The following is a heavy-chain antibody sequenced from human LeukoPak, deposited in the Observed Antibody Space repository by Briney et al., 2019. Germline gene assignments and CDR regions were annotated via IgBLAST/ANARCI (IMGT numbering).Heavy chain of an antibody. CDR1: GFTFSSYA. Sequence: QAGGSLRLSCAASGFTFSSYAMSWVRQAPGKGLEWVSAISGSGGSTYYADSVKGRFTISRDNTKNTLYLQMNSLRAEDTAVYYCAKRFGNYYDSSGYYYFDYWGQGTLVTVSS. J-gene: IGHJ4*02. CDR3: AKRFGNYYDSSGYYYFDY. D-gene: IGHD3-22*01. CDR2: ISGSGGST. V-gene: IGHV3-23*01.